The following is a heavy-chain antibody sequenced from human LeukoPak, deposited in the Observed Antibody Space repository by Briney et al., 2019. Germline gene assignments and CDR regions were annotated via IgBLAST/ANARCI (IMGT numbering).Heavy chain of an antibody. D-gene: IGHD6-19*01. Sequence: PGGSLRLSCAASGFTFSSYSMSWVRQAPGKGLEWVSSITTSSTYISYADSVKGRFTISRDNAKNTLYLQMNSLRAEDTAVYYCARGKYSSGWFDYWGQGTLVTVSP. CDR1: GFTFSSYS. J-gene: IGHJ4*02. V-gene: IGHV3-21*01. CDR3: ARGKYSSGWFDY. CDR2: ITTSSTYI.